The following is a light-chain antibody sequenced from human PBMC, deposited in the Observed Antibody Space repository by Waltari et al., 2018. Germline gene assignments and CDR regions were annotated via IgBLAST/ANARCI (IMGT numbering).Light chain of an antibody. CDR1: NSDIGGYNS. CDR3: CSKTSSTASIV. Sequence: QSALTPPASVSGSLGQSINISCSGTNSDIGGYNSVSWYQQHPGEAPKLLLFDVSTRPSGVSSRFSAFKSGTTASLTISGLQAEDEADYYCCSKTSSTASIVFGGGTTLTVL. CDR2: DVS. V-gene: IGLV2-14*03. J-gene: IGLJ3*02.